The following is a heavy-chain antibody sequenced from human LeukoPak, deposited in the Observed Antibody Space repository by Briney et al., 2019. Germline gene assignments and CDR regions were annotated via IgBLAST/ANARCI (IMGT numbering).Heavy chain of an antibody. CDR1: GYTFTIYG. CDR2: ISGFNGAT. J-gene: IGHJ5*02. V-gene: IGHV1-18*01. Sequence: AAVRVSCKASGYTFTIYGISWVRQAPGQGLEWMGWISGFNGATNYAQKFQGRVTMTIDTYTNTTYMDLRTVTSDDTAIYYCARALPGAATAHNWFDPWGQGTLVTVSS. CDR3: ARALPGAATAHNWFDP. D-gene: IGHD6-13*01.